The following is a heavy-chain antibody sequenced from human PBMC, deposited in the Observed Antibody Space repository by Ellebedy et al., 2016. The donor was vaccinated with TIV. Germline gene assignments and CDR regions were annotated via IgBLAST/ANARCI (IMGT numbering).Heavy chain of an antibody. V-gene: IGHV3-66*01. CDR1: EFTVDNNY. J-gene: IGHJ3*02. Sequence: PGGSLRLSCAASEFTVDNNYMAWVRQAPGKGLEWVSLIYSGGTTYYADSVKGRFTISRDSSKNTLYLQMNSLRTEDTAVYYCARGLISGYYAGHAFEMWGQGTMVTVSS. D-gene: IGHD3-22*01. CDR3: ARGLISGYYAGHAFEM. CDR2: IYSGGTT.